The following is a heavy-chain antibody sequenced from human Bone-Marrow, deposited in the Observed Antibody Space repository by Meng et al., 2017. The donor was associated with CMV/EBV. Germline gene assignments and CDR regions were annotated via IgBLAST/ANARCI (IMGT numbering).Heavy chain of an antibody. Sequence: SETLSLTCSVSGGSISSSSYYWGWIRQPPGKGLEWIGSIYYSGTTYYNPSLQSRVTIFVDTSKNQFSLRLSSVTAADTAGYYCARDTGAMRSAGFDYWGQGTLVTVSS. CDR2: IYYSGTT. D-gene: IGHD7-27*01. J-gene: IGHJ4*02. CDR1: GGSISSSSYY. V-gene: IGHV4-39*02. CDR3: ARDTGAMRSAGFDY.